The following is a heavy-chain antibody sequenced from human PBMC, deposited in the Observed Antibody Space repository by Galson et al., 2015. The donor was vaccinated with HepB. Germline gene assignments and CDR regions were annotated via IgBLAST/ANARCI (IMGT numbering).Heavy chain of an antibody. J-gene: IGHJ6*02. CDR3: ATFIVVVPAAIDVDGMDV. CDR2: INPNSGGT. V-gene: IGHV1-2*02. D-gene: IGHD2-2*01. CDR1: GYTFTGYY. Sequence: SVKVSCKASGYTFTGYYMHWVRQAPGQGLEWMGWINPNSGGTNYAQKFQGRVTMTRDTSISTAYMELSRLRSDDTAVYYCATFIVVVPAAIDVDGMDVWGQGTTVTVSS.